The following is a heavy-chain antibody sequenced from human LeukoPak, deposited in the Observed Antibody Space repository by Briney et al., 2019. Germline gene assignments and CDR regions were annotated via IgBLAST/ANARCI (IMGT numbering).Heavy chain of an antibody. V-gene: IGHV4-59*01. CDR3: ARESSGYYGSYFDY. Sequence: KPSETLSLTCTVSGGSISSYYWSWIRQPPGKGLEWIWYIYYSGSTNYNPSLKSRVTISVDTSKNQFSLKLSSVTAADTAVYYCARESSGYYGSYFDYWGQGTLVTVSS. J-gene: IGHJ4*02. CDR2: IYYSGST. D-gene: IGHD3-22*01. CDR1: GGSISSYY.